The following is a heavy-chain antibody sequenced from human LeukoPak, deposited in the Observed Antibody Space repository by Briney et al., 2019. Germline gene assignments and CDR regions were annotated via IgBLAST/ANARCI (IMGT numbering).Heavy chain of an antibody. CDR2: IYHSGST. Sequence: PSETLSLTCTVSGGSISSGGYYWSWIRQPPGKGLEWIGYIYHSGSTYYNPSLKSRVTISVDRSKNQFSLKLSSVTAADTAVYYCARRGQWLGPLEFDYWGQGTLVTVSS. V-gene: IGHV4-30-2*01. J-gene: IGHJ4*02. CDR3: ARRGQWLGPLEFDY. D-gene: IGHD6-19*01. CDR1: GGSISSGGYY.